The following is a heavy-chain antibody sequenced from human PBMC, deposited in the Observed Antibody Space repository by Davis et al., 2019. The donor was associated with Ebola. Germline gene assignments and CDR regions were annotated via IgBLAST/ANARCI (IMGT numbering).Heavy chain of an antibody. D-gene: IGHD6-19*01. V-gene: IGHV4-30-4*07. CDR3: ARDSRWLVPGTYYYYGMDV. Sequence: MPSETLSLTCAVSGGSISSGGYSWSWIRQPPGKGLEWIGYIYYSGSTYYNPFLKSRVTISVDTSKNQFSLKLSSVTAADTAVYYCARDSRWLVPGTYYYYGMDVWGQGTTVTVSS. J-gene: IGHJ6*02. CDR2: IYYSGST. CDR1: GGSISSGGYS.